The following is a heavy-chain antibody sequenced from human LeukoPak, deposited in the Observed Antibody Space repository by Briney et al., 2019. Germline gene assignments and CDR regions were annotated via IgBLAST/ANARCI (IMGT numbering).Heavy chain of an antibody. Sequence: GASVKVSCKASGGTFSSYAISWVGQAPGQGLEWMGGIIPIFGTANYAQKFQGRVTITTDESTSTAYMELSSLRSEDTAVYYCARDNYAGANWFDPWGQGTLVTVSS. J-gene: IGHJ5*02. CDR2: IIPIFGTA. D-gene: IGHD1-7*01. CDR1: GGTFSSYA. CDR3: ARDNYAGANWFDP. V-gene: IGHV1-69*05.